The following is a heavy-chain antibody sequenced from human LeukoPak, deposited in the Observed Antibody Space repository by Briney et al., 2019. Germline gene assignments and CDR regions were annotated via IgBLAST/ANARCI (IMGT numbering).Heavy chain of an antibody. D-gene: IGHD5-18*01. J-gene: IGHJ4*02. CDR2: INHSGST. V-gene: IGHV4-34*01. Sequence: SETLSLTCAVYGGSFSGYYWSWIRQPPGKGLEWIGEINHSGSTNYNPSHKSRVTISVDTSKNQFSLKLSSVTAADTAVYYCARGPGLWSFDYWGQGTLVTVSS. CDR1: GGSFSGYY. CDR3: ARGPGLWSFDY.